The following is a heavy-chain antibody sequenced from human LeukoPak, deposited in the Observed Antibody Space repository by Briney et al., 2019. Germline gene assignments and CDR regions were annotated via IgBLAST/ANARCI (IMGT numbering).Heavy chain of an antibody. J-gene: IGHJ4*02. CDR2: ISSDGSNK. CDR3: ARDLGADSSGHYYTFDY. D-gene: IGHD3-22*01. V-gene: IGHV3-30*03. CDR1: GFTFSRYG. Sequence: PGGSLRLSCAASGFTFSRYGMHWVRQAPGKGLERVAVISSDGSNKYYVDSVKGRFTLSRDNSKNTLYLQMSSLRAEDTAVYYCARDLGADSSGHYYTFDYWGQGTLVTVSA.